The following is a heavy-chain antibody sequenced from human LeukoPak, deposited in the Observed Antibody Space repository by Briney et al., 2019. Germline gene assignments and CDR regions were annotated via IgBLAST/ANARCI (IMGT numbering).Heavy chain of an antibody. Sequence: GGSLRLSCAASGFTFSSYAMTWVRQAPGKGLEWVSGISGSGDTTYYADSVKGRFTISRDNSKNTLYLQMNSLSAEDTAVYYCAKLSRYYYGSGSTFDYWGQGTLVTVSS. D-gene: IGHD3-10*01. CDR1: GFTFSSYA. CDR2: ISGSGDTT. CDR3: AKLSRYYYGSGSTFDY. V-gene: IGHV3-23*01. J-gene: IGHJ4*02.